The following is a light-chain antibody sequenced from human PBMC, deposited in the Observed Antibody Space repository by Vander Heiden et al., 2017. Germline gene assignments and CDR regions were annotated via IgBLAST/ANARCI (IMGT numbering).Light chain of an antibody. J-gene: IGKJ1*01. V-gene: IGKV1-39*01. Sequence: IQMTQSPSSLPASVGDRVTITCRASQRISNYLSWSPHKPGKAPRLLIYGASTLQSGVPSRFRGSGSGTEFTLTISRLQPADLATYFSQQRHSIPKTLGQGTKVQI. CDR3: QQRHSIPKT. CDR1: QRISNY. CDR2: GAS.